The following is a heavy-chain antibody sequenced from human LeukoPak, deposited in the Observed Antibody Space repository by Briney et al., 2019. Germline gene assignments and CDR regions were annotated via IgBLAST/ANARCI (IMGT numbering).Heavy chain of an antibody. CDR3: ARGGRANGVYDAFDI. CDR2: ISYDGSNK. Sequence: GGSLRLSCAAYGFTLSSYAMHWVRQAPGKGLEWVAVISYDGSNKYYADPVKGRFTISRDNAKNSLYLQMNTLRAEDTALYYCARGGRANGVYDAFDIWGQGTIVTVSS. J-gene: IGHJ3*02. V-gene: IGHV3-30*04. D-gene: IGHD2-8*01. CDR1: GFTLSSYA.